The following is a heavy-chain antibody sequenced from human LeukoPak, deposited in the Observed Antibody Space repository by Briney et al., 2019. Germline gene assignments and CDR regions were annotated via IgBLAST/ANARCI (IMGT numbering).Heavy chain of an antibody. CDR1: GVIISSYA. CDR2: INGHGDNT. Sequence: GGSLRLFCAASGVIISSYAMSWVRQAPGKGLEWVSAINGHGDNTYYADFMKGRFTISRDNSKSTVYLQMNSLRTEDTAVYYCAKDRVSPGFNWFDPWGQGTLVTVSS. D-gene: IGHD2/OR15-2a*01. V-gene: IGHV3-23*01. CDR3: AKDRVSPGFNWFDP. J-gene: IGHJ5*02.